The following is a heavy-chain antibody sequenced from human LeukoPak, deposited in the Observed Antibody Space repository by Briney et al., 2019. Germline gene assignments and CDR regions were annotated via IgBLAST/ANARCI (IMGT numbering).Heavy chain of an antibody. V-gene: IGHV3-9*01. CDR2: ISWNSGSI. J-gene: IGHJ4*02. CDR1: GFTFDDYA. D-gene: IGHD2-21*01. CDR3: ASEGVVVIY. Sequence: PGGSLRLSCAASGFTFDDYAMHWVRQAPGKGLEWVSGISWNSGSIGYADSVKGRFTISRDNAKNSLYLQMNSLRAEDTALYYCASEGVVVIYWGQGTLVTVSS.